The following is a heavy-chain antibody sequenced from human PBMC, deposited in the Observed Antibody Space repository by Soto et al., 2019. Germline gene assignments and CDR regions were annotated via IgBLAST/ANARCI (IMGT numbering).Heavy chain of an antibody. Sequence: ASVKVSCKASGYTFTSYGISWVRQAPGQGLEWMGWISTYNGNTNFTQKLQGRVTMTTDTSTSTAYMELRSLRSDDTAVYYCARDVRGGNFDYWGQGTLVTVSS. J-gene: IGHJ4*02. CDR3: ARDVRGGNFDY. V-gene: IGHV1-18*01. D-gene: IGHD1-26*01. CDR2: ISTYNGNT. CDR1: GYTFTSYG.